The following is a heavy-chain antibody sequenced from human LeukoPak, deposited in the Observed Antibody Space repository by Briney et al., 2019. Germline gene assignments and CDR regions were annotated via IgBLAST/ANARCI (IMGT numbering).Heavy chain of an antibody. V-gene: IGHV4-59*12. CDR2: IYYSGST. CDR3: ASTYSSGWYWAGNYYYGMDV. Sequence: SETLSLTCTVSGGSISSYYWSWIRQPPGKGLEWIGYIYYSGSTNYNPSLKSRVTISVDTSKNQFSLKLSSVTAADTAVYYCASTYSSGWYWAGNYYYGMDVWGQGTTVTVSS. J-gene: IGHJ6*02. CDR1: GGSISSYY. D-gene: IGHD6-19*01.